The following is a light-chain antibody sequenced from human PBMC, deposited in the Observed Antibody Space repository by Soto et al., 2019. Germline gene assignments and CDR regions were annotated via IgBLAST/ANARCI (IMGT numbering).Light chain of an antibody. CDR1: SGYSSFA. J-gene: IGLJ2*01. CDR3: QTWATGIRV. Sequence: QLVLTQSPSASASLGASVKISCTLSSGYSSFAITWHQQQPEKGPRYLMRLNSDGSHSKGDGIPDRFSGSSSGAERYLTISRLQSEDEADYYCQTWATGIRVFGGGTKLTVL. V-gene: IGLV4-69*01. CDR2: LNSDGSH.